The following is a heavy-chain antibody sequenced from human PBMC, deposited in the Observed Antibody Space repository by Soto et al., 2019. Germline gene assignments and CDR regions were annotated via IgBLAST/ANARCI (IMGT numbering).Heavy chain of an antibody. CDR2: IIPIFGTA. V-gene: IGHV1-69*13. Sequence: SVKVSCKSSGGTFSSYAISWVRKAPGQGLEWMGGIIPIFGTANYAQKFQGRVTITADESKNQFSLKLSSVTAADTAVYYCAVITMVRGVIFSGYYYMDVWGKGTTVTVSS. CDR3: AVITMVRGVIFSGYYYMDV. J-gene: IGHJ6*03. D-gene: IGHD3-10*01. CDR1: GGTFSSYA.